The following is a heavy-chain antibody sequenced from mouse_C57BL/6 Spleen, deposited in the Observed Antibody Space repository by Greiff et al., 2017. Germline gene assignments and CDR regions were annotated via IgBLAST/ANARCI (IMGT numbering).Heavy chain of an antibody. CDR2: ISDGGRYT. CDR1: GFTFSSYA. CDR3: ARGGYDGLYYAMDY. V-gene: IGHV5-4*01. J-gene: IGHJ4*01. D-gene: IGHD2-2*01. Sequence: EVQLVESGGGLVKPGGSLKLSCAASGFTFSSYAMSWVRQTPEKRLEWVATISDGGRYTYYPDNVKGRFTISRDNAKNNLYLQMSHLKSEDTAMYYCARGGYDGLYYAMDYWGQGTSVTVSS.